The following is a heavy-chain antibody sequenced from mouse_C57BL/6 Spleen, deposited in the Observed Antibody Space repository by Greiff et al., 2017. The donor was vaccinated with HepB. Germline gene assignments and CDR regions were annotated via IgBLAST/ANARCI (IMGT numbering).Heavy chain of an antibody. CDR3: ARSPYYYGSSEEYYFDY. CDR1: GYTFTSYG. D-gene: IGHD1-1*01. Sequence: QVQLQQSGAELARPGASVKLSCKASGYTFTSYGISWVKQRTGQGLEWIGEIYPRSGNTYYNEKFKGKATLTADKSSSTAYMELRSLTSEDSAVYFCARSPYYYGSSEEYYFDYWGQGTTLTVSS. J-gene: IGHJ2*01. V-gene: IGHV1-81*01. CDR2: IYPRSGNT.